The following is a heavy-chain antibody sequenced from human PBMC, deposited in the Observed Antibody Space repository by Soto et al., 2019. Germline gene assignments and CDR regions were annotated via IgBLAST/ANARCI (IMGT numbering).Heavy chain of an antibody. CDR1: GGSFSGYY. CDR2: INHSGST. Sequence: SETLSLTCAVYGGSFSGYYWSWIRQPPGKGLEWIGEINHSGSTNYNPSLKSRVTISVDTSKNQFSLKLSSVTAADTAVYYCARSRAAACPYKYDWFDPWGQGTLVTVSS. V-gene: IGHV4-34*01. J-gene: IGHJ5*02. D-gene: IGHD6-13*01. CDR3: ARSRAAACPYKYDWFDP.